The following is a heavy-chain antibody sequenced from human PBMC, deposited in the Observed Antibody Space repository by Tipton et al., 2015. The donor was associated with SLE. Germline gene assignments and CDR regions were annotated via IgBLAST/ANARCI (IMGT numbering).Heavy chain of an antibody. Sequence: VQLVQSGAEVKKPGESLRISCKVSGNSFTSYWINWVRQMPGKGLEWMGRIDPSDSYTNYSPSFQGHVTFSADQSISTAYLQWSSLKASDTAMYYCARRETGDNSGDAFDIWGQGTMVTASS. J-gene: IGHJ3*02. D-gene: IGHD4-23*01. CDR2: IDPSDSYT. CDR3: ARRETGDNSGDAFDI. CDR1: GNSFTSYW. V-gene: IGHV5-10-1*01.